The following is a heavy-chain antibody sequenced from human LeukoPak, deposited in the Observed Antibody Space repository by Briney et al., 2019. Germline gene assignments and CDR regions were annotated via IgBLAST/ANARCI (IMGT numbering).Heavy chain of an antibody. D-gene: IGHD3-9*01. Sequence: SETMSLTCTVSGGSISSGSYYWSWIRQPAGKGLELIGRIYTSGSTNYNPSIKSRVTISVDTSKTQFSLKLSSVTAADTAVYYCARDGYYDILTGYYYYYMDVWGKGTTVTVSS. CDR3: ARDGYYDILTGYYYYYMDV. CDR1: GGSISSGSYY. V-gene: IGHV4-61*02. CDR2: IYTSGST. J-gene: IGHJ6*03.